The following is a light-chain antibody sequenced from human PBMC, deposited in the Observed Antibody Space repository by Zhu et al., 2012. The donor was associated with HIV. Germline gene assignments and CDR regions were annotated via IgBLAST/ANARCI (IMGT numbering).Light chain of an antibody. V-gene: IGKV1-5*03. CDR3: QQYNNYRYT. J-gene: IGKJ2*01. CDR1: QFIDNW. Sequence: IQMTQSPSTLSASVGDTVTITCRASQFIDNWLAWYQQKPGKAPNVLIYKASNLRSGVPSRFSGSGSGTEFTLTIGSLQPDDFATYYCQQYNNYRYTFGQGTKVEMK. CDR2: KAS.